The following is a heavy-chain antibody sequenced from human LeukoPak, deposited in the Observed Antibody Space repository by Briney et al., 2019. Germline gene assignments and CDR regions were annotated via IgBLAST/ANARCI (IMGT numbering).Heavy chain of an antibody. J-gene: IGHJ4*02. CDR3: ARVGLAAAPR. D-gene: IGHD6-13*01. CDR2: IYYSGST. Sequence: SETLSLTCTVSGGSISSYYWSWIRQPPGKGLEWIGYIYYSGSTNYNPSLKSRVTISVDTSKNQFSLKLSSVTAADTAVYYCARVGLAAAPRWGQGTLVTVSS. V-gene: IGHV4-59*08. CDR1: GGSISSYY.